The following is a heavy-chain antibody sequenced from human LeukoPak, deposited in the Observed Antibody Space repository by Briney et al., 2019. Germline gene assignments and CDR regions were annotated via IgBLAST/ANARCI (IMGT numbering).Heavy chain of an antibody. D-gene: IGHD4-17*01. CDR3: AGTRTVTAAWWFFDL. CDR2: INHSGTT. V-gene: IGHV4-34*01. CDR1: GGSFSGYY. J-gene: IGHJ2*01. Sequence: PSETLSLTCAVYGGSFSGYYWSWIRQPPGKGLEWIGEINHSGTTNYNPSLKSRVTISVDTSKNQFSLNLNSVTAADTAVYYCAGTRTVTAAWWFFDLWGRGSLVIVSS.